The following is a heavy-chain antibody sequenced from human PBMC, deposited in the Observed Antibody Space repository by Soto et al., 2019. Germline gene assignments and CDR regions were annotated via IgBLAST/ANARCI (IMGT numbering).Heavy chain of an antibody. Sequence: EVQLLASGGGLVQPGGSLRLSCAASGVTFSSYAMSWVRQAPGKGLEWVSAISGSGGSTYYADSVKGRFTISRDNSKNTLYLQMNSLRAEDTAVYYCAGLTMVRGAAIPDYWGQGTLVTVSS. CDR3: AGLTMVRGAAIPDY. CDR2: ISGSGGST. CDR1: GVTFSSYA. J-gene: IGHJ4*02. D-gene: IGHD3-10*01. V-gene: IGHV3-23*01.